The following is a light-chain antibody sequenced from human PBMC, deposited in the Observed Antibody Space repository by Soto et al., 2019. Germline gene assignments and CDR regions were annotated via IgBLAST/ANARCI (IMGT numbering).Light chain of an antibody. J-gene: IGKJ1*01. V-gene: IGKV3-15*01. CDR3: QQYNNWPPWT. CDR2: GAS. CDR1: QSVGSN. Sequence: EIVMTQSPATLSVSPGERATLSCRASQSVGSNLAWYQQKPGQAPRLLIYGASTRATGIPARFSGSGSGTEFTHTISSLQSEDFAVYYCQQYNNWPPWTFGQGTKVDIK.